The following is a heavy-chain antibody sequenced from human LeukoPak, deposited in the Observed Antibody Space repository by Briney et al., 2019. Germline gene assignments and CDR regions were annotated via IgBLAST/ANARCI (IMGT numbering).Heavy chain of an antibody. J-gene: IGHJ4*02. D-gene: IGHD2-21*02. V-gene: IGHV3-23*01. CDR1: GFTLSSYA. Sequence: GGSLGLLCGASGFTLSSYAMSWVREAPGKGLEWVSAIRGSGGSTYYAEAVKGRFTISRNNSKNTLYLRMNSLRAEDTAVYYCAKDRVKHIVVVTAMSYWGQGTLVTVSS. CDR2: IRGSGGST. CDR3: AKDRVKHIVVVTAMSY.